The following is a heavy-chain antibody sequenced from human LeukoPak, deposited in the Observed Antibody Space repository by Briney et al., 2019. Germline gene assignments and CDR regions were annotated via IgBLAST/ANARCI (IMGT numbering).Heavy chain of an antibody. CDR2: ISSSGSTL. J-gene: IGHJ6*02. CDR3: ASTSIAVAGTFGTASYYYGMDV. Sequence: GGSLRLSCAASRFTFSDYYMSWIRQAPGKGLEWVSYISSSGSTLYYADSVKGRLTISRDNAKNSLYLQMNSLRAEDTAVYYCASTSIAVAGTFGTASYYYGMDVWGQGTTVTVSS. D-gene: IGHD6-19*01. V-gene: IGHV3-11*01. CDR1: RFTFSDYY.